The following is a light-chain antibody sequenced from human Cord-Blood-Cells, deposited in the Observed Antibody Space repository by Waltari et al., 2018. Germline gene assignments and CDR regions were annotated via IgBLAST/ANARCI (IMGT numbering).Light chain of an antibody. V-gene: IGKV3-11*01. CDR3: QQRSNWPLT. CDR2: DAS. CDR1: QSVSSY. J-gene: IGKJ4*01. Sequence: EIVLTQSPATLSLSPGERPTLSCRASQSVSSYLAWYQQKPGQAPRLLIYDASNRATCIPARFSGSGSGTDFTLTISSLEPEDFAVYYCQQRSNWPLTFGGGTKVEIK.